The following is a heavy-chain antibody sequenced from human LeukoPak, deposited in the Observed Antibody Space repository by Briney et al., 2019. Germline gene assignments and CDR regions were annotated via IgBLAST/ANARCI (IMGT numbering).Heavy chain of an antibody. D-gene: IGHD3-10*01. CDR1: GGSISSGSYY. V-gene: IGHV4-61*02. CDR3: ARLRGVTVAHNWFDP. J-gene: IGHJ5*02. CDR2: IYISGST. Sequence: PSETLSLTCTVSGGSISSGSYYWSWIRQPTGKGLEWIGRIYISGSTNYNPSLKSRVTISVDTSKNQCSLRLSSVTAADTAVYYCARLRGVTVAHNWFDPWGQGTLVTVSS.